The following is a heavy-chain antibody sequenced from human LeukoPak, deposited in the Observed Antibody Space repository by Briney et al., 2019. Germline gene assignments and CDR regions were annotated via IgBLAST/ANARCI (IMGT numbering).Heavy chain of an antibody. CDR2: IYHSEST. J-gene: IGHJ4*02. V-gene: IGHV4-38-2*02. Sequence: PSETLSLNCTVSGYSINSGYYWGWIRQPPGKGLEWIGSIYHSESTYYNPSLKSRVTISVDTSKNQFSLKLSSVTAADTAVYYCARVGRDSSGWYYFDYWGQGTLVTVSS. CDR3: ARVGRDSSGWYYFDY. D-gene: IGHD6-19*01. CDR1: GYSINSGYY.